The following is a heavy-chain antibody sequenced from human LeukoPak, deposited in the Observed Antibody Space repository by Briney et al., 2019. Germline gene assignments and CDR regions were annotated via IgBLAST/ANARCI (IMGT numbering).Heavy chain of an antibody. CDR2: IYSSGST. J-gene: IGHJ4*02. CDR3: ARHYYHSSGSYSFDY. D-gene: IGHD3-22*01. Sequence: SETLSLTCTVSGGSISSYYWSWIRQPPGKGLGWIGYIYSSGSTNYNPSLESRVTISVDTSKNQFSLKLSSVTAADTAVYYCARHYYHSSGSYSFDYWGQGTLVTVSS. V-gene: IGHV4-59*01. CDR1: GGSISSYY.